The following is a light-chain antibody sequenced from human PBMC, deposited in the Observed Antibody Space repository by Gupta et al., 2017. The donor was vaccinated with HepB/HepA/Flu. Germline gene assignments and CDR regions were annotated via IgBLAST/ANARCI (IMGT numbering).Light chain of an antibody. CDR3: CSYVGSSTVV. Sequence: QSALTQPASVSGSPGQAITTSCTGTSNDVGAYNFVSWYQHHPDKAPELMIYEVTKRPSVVSNRFSGSKSGNTASLTISGLQPEDEADYYCCSYVGSSTVVFGGGTKLTVL. J-gene: IGLJ2*01. CDR1: SNDVGAYNF. CDR2: EVT. V-gene: IGLV2-23*02.